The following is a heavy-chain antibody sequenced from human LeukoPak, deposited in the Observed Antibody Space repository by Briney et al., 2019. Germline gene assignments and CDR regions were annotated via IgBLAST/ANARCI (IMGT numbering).Heavy chain of an antibody. CDR2: INPNSGGT. D-gene: IGHD2-2*02. CDR3: ASGVVPAAIFSGDNEGFDY. V-gene: IGHV1-2*02. Sequence: GASVKVSCKASGYTFTGYYMHWVRQAPGQGLEWMGWINPNSGGTNYAQKFQGRVTMTRDTSISTAYMELSRLRSDDTAVYYCASGVVPAAIFSGDNEGFDYWGQGTLVTVSS. CDR1: GYTFTGYY. J-gene: IGHJ4*02.